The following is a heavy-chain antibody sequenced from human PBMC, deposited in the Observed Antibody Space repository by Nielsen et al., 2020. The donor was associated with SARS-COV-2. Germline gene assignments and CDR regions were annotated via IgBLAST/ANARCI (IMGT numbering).Heavy chain of an antibody. D-gene: IGHD6-19*01. CDR3: ARAGRVAGTFDY. CDR1: GFTFSSYS. V-gene: IGHV3-21*01. J-gene: IGHJ4*02. Sequence: GGSLRLSCAASGFTFSSYSMNWVRQAPGKGLEWVSSISSSSSYIYYADSVKGRFTISRDNAKNSLHLQMNSLRAEDTAVYYCARAGRVAGTFDYWGQGTLVTVSS. CDR2: ISSSSSYI.